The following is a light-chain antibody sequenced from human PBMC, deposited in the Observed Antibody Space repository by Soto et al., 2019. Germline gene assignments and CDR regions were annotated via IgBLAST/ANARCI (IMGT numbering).Light chain of an antibody. V-gene: IGLV2-8*01. Sequence: QSALTQPPSASGSPGQSVTISCTGTSSDVGDYDYVSWYQQHPGKAPKLMIYEVTKRPSGVPDRFSGSKSDNTASLTVSGLQAEDEATYYCSSFAGSKPLVFGTGTKVTV. CDR3: SSFAGSKPLV. CDR2: EVT. J-gene: IGLJ1*01. CDR1: SSDVGDYDY.